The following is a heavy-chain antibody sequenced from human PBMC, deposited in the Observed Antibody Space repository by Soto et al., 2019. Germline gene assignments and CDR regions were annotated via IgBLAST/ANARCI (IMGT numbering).Heavy chain of an antibody. Sequence: GGSLRLSCAASGFTFSSYGMHWVRQAPGKGLEWVAVIWYDGSNKYYADSVKGRFTISRDNSKNTLYLQMNSLRAEDTAVYYCARGDGFDYYGSGSSTFDYWGQGTLVTVSS. J-gene: IGHJ4*02. CDR1: GFTFSSYG. CDR2: IWYDGSNK. CDR3: ARGDGFDYYGSGSSTFDY. D-gene: IGHD3-10*01. V-gene: IGHV3-33*01.